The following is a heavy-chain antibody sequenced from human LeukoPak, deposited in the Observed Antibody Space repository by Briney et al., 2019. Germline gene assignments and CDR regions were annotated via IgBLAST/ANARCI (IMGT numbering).Heavy chain of an antibody. V-gene: IGHV3-23*01. Sequence: GGSLRLSCAASGFTFSSYAMSWLRPAPGKGLEWVSAISGSGSSTSYAYPEKGRFTITRDNSKNTLYLQMNSLRAEETAGDYCAKDVVVVVADYWGQGTLVTVSS. CDR2: ISGSGSST. CDR1: GFTFSSYA. D-gene: IGHD3-22*01. CDR3: AKDVVVVVADY. J-gene: IGHJ4*02.